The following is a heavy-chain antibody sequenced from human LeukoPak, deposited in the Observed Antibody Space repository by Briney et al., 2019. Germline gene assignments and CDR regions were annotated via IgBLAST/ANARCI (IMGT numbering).Heavy chain of an antibody. V-gene: IGHV1-8*01. CDR3: ARGSFRGYCSSTTCYTVNY. CDR2: INPNSGNT. J-gene: IGHJ4*02. D-gene: IGHD2-2*02. CDR1: GYTFTSYD. Sequence: ASVKVSCKASGYTFTSYDVNWVRQAPGQGLEWMGWINPNSGNTGYAQKFQGRVTMTTNISISTAYMELSSLTSEDTAVYYCARGSFRGYCSSTTCYTVNYWGQGTLVTVSS.